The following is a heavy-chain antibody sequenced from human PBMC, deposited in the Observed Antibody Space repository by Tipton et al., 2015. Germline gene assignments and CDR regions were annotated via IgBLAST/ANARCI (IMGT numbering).Heavy chain of an antibody. V-gene: IGHV4-59*05. J-gene: IGHJ6*02. Sequence: VQLVQSGGGLVKPGGSLRLSCAASGFTFSDYYMSWIRQAPGKGLEWVGSIYYRGTTYYNPSLKSRVTISVDTSKMQFSLELSSVPAADTAVYFCASQYGSTWSGTDYYGLDVWGQGTTVTVSS. CDR2: IYYRGTT. CDR1: GFTFSDYY. D-gene: IGHD6-13*01. CDR3: ASQYGSTWSGTDYYGLDV.